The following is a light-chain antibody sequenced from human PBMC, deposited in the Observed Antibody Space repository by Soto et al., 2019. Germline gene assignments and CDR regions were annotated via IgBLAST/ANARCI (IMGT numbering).Light chain of an antibody. V-gene: IGKV3D-15*01. Sequence: EIVLTQSPGTLSVSPGDRVTLSCRASQSISINLAWYQHKPGQAPRLLIHGASTRATGVPARISGSGSGTEVTLNISSLQSEDFAVYYCQQFRNWPWTFGQGTKVEVK. CDR2: GAS. J-gene: IGKJ1*01. CDR3: QQFRNWPWT. CDR1: QSISIN.